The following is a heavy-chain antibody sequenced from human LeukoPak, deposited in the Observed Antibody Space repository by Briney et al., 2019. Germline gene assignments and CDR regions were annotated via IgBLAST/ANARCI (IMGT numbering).Heavy chain of an antibody. V-gene: IGHV3-30-3*01. Sequence: GGSLRLSCAASGFTFSSYAMHWVRQAPGKGLEWVAVISYDGSNKYYADSVKGRFTISRDNSKNTLYLQMNSLRVEDTAVYYCARVSLEWLPDDAFDIWGQGTMVTVSS. J-gene: IGHJ3*02. D-gene: IGHD3-3*01. CDR1: GFTFSSYA. CDR3: ARVSLEWLPDDAFDI. CDR2: ISYDGSNK.